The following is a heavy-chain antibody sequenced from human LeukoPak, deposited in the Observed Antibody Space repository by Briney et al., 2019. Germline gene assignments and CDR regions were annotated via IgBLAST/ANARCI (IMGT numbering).Heavy chain of an antibody. CDR3: ARHEYSGSYYGLSWFDP. CDR1: GGSISSGDYY. D-gene: IGHD1-26*01. CDR2: IYYSRST. V-gene: IGHV4-30-4*08. Sequence: SETLSLTCTVSGGSISSGDYYWSWIRQPPGKGLEWIGYIYYSRSTYYNPSLKSRVTISVDTSKNQLSLKLSSLTAADTAVYYCARHEYSGSYYGLSWFDPWGQGTLVTVSS. J-gene: IGHJ5*02.